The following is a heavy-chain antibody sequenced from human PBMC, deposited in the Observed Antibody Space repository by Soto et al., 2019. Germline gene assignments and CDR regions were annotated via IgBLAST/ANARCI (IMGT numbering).Heavy chain of an antibody. CDR3: AKVVRPEPRHYYGMDV. CDR2: ISYDGSNK. J-gene: IGHJ6*02. Sequence: GSLRLCCAASVFTFSSYGMHWVREAPGKGLEWVAVISYDGSNKYYADSVKGRFTISRDNSKNTLYLQMNSLRAEDTAVYYCAKVVRPEPRHYYGMDVWGQGTTVTVSS. V-gene: IGHV3-30*18. CDR1: VFTFSSYG. D-gene: IGHD2-15*01.